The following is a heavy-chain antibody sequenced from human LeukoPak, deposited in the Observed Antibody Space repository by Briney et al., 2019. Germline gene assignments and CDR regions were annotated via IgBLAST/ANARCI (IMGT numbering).Heavy chain of an antibody. Sequence: SETLSLTCTVSGGSISSYYWSWIRQPAGKGLELIGRIYTSGSTNYNPSLKSRVTMSVDTSKNQFSLKLSSATAADTAVYYCARGDDSSGYYDYWGQGTLVTVSS. CDR1: GGSISSYY. V-gene: IGHV4-4*07. J-gene: IGHJ4*02. CDR2: IYTSGST. CDR3: ARGDDSSGYYDY. D-gene: IGHD3-22*01.